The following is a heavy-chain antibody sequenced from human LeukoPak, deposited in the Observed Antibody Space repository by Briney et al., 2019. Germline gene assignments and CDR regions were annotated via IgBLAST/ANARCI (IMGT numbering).Heavy chain of an antibody. CDR1: GGSISSYY. J-gene: IGHJ6*02. V-gene: IGHV4-59*01. D-gene: IGHD3-10*01. Sequence: SETLSLTCTVSGGSISSYYWSWIRQPPGKGLEWIGYIYYSGSTNYNPSLKSRVTISVDTSKNQFSLKLSSVTAADTAVYYCARAGQTMVRGVTYYYYYGMDVWGQGTTVTVSS. CDR2: IYYSGST. CDR3: ARAGQTMVRGVTYYYYYGMDV.